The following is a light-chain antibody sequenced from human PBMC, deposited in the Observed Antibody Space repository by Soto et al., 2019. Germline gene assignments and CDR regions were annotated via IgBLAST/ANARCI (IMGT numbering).Light chain of an antibody. CDR2: EVS. CDR3: ASLTTTSFV. CDR1: SSDVGAYNF. V-gene: IGLV2-14*01. Sequence: QSVLIQPASVSGSPGQSITISCTGTSSDVGAYNFVSWYQHHPDKAPKLMISEVSNRPSGVSDRFSGSKSGNTASLTISRLQAEDEADYQCASLTTTSFVFVTGTKVTVL. J-gene: IGLJ1*01.